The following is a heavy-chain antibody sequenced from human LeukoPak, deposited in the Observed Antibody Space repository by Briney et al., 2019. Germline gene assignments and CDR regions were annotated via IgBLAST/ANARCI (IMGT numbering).Heavy chain of an antibody. CDR1: GYTFTSYD. CDR3: ARISGWYYCYYYGMDV. J-gene: IGHJ6*02. CDR2: MNPNSGNT. D-gene: IGHD6-19*01. Sequence: ASVKVSCKASGYTFTSYDINWVRQATGQGLEWMGWMNPNSGNTGYAQKFQGRVTMTRNTSISTAYMELSSLRSEDTAVYYCARISGWYYCYYYGMDVWGQGTTVTVSS. V-gene: IGHV1-8*01.